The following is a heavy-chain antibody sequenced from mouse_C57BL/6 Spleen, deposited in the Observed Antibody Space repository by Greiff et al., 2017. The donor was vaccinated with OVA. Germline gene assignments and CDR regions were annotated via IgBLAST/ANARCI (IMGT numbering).Heavy chain of an antibody. J-gene: IGHJ2*01. D-gene: IGHD2-5*01. CDR3: ARWGSNYWAFDY. CDR1: GYTFTDYY. CDR2: INPNNGGT. V-gene: IGHV1-26*01. Sequence: EVQLQQSGPELVKPGASVKISCKASGYTFTDYYMNWVKQSHGKSLEWIGDINPNNGGTSYNQKFKGKATLTVDKSSSTAYMELRSLTAEDSAVYYCARWGSNYWAFDYWGQGTTLTVSS.